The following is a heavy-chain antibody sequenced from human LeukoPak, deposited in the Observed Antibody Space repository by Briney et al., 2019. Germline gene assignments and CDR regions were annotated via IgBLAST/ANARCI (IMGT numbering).Heavy chain of an antibody. V-gene: IGHV2-5*08. CDR1: GGSISSYYW. CDR2: IFWDDDK. J-gene: IGHJ4*02. CDR3: AHIEHRVYRYFDF. D-gene: IGHD5/OR15-5a*01. Sequence: TLSLTCTVSGGSISSYYWSWIRQPPGKALEWLALIFWDDDKRYSPSLESRLTITKDTSKKQVVLTMTNMDPVDTATYYCAHIEHRVYRYFDFWGQGTLVTVSS.